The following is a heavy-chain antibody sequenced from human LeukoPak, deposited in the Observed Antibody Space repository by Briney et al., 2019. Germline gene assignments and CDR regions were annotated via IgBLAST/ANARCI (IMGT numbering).Heavy chain of an antibody. V-gene: IGHV1-18*01. CDR1: GHTFTSYY. CDR3: AWDSGAFEI. Sequence: GASVKASCKASGHTFTSYYIVWVRRAPGQGLQLMGRISAYNGQTHYAQKVQGRVTMTTDPSTSTVYMELRSLTSDDTALYYCAWDSGAFEIWGQGTMVTVSS. J-gene: IGHJ3*02. CDR2: ISAYNGQT.